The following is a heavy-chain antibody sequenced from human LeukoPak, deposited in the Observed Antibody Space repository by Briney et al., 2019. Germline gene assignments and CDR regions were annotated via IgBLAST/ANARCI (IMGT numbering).Heavy chain of an antibody. CDR2: IYYTGST. D-gene: IGHD3-10*01. CDR1: GDSVSSSTYS. CDR3: AGYIYLPGIHYNGIDF. J-gene: IGHJ4*02. Sequence: SETLSLTCTVSGDSVSSSTYSWAWVRQPPGKGLEWIGSIYYTGSTYYNPSLKSRVTISVDTANNQFSLKLSSVTAADTAMYFCAGYIYLPGIHYNGIDFWGQGTLVTVSS. V-gene: IGHV4-39*01.